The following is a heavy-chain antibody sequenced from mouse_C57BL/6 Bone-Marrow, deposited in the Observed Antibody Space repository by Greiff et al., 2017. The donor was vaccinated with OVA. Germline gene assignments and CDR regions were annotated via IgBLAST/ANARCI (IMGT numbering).Heavy chain of an antibody. D-gene: IGHD2-1*01. CDR3: VYYGNLAWFAY. Sequence: QVQLQQSGAELARPGASVKLSCKASGYTFTSYGISWVKQRPGQGLEWIGEIYPRSGNTYYNEKFKGKATLTADKSSSTAYMELRSLTSEDSAVYFCVYYGNLAWFAYWGQGTLVTVSA. V-gene: IGHV1-81*01. CDR1: GYTFTSYG. CDR2: IYPRSGNT. J-gene: IGHJ3*01.